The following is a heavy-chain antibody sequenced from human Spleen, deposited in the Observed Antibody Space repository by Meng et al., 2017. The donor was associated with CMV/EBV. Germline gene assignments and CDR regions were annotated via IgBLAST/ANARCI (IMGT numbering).Heavy chain of an antibody. CDR3: ARLPIVVVPAAIDY. V-gene: IGHV4-39*01. J-gene: IGHJ4*02. CDR1: GGSISSSSYY. D-gene: IGHD2-2*01. Sequence: SETLSLTCTVSGGSISSSSYYWGWIRQPPGKGLEWMGSIYYSGSTYYNPSLKSRVTISVDTSKNQFSLKLSSVTAADTAVYYCARLPIVVVPAAIDYWGQGTLVTVSS. CDR2: IYYSGST.